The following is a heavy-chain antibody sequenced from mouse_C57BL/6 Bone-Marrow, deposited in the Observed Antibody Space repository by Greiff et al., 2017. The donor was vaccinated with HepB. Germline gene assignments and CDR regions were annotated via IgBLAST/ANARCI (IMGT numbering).Heavy chain of an antibody. J-gene: IGHJ1*03. CDR2: FYPGSGSI. CDR3: ARHEVRWVTWYFDV. D-gene: IGHD2-2*01. V-gene: IGHV1-62-2*01. Sequence: VKLVESGAELVKPGASVKLSCKASGYTFTEYTIHRVKQRSGQGLEWIGWFYPGSGSIKYNEKFKDKATLTADKSSSTVYMELSRLTSEDSAVYFCARHEVRWVTWYFDVWGTGTTVTVSS. CDR1: GYTFTEYT.